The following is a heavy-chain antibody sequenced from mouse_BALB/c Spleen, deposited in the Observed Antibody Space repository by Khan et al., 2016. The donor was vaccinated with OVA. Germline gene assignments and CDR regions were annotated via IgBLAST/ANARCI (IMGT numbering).Heavy chain of an antibody. CDR2: IWAGGST. V-gene: IGHV2-9*02. D-gene: IGHD1-3*01. Sequence: QVELKQSGPGLVAPSQSLSITCTVSGFSLTSYGVHLVRQPPEKGLEWLGVIWAGGSTNYNSALMSRLSISKDNSKSQVFLKMNRLQTDDTAMDYCARLEDIWGEGTTLTVSS. CDR3: ARLEDI. CDR1: GFSLTSYG. J-gene: IGHJ2*01.